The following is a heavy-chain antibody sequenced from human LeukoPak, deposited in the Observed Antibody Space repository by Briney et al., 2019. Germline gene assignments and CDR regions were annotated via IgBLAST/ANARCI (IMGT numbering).Heavy chain of an antibody. D-gene: IGHD2-8*02. J-gene: IGHJ4*02. CDR1: GFIFDHFG. CDR3: ARDLKYCTGGMYYFTAVADS. CDR2: INWDSTST. Sequence: PGGSLRLSCATSGFIFDHFGMNWVRQVPGKGLEWVSGINWDSTSTNYVDSVRGRFTISRDNAKNSLYLQMNSLRVEDTAFYYCARDLKYCTGGMYYFTAVADSWGQGTLVTVSS. V-gene: IGHV3-20*04.